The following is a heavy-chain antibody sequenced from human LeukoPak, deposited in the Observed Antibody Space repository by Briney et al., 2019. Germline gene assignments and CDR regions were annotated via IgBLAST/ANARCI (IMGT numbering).Heavy chain of an antibody. V-gene: IGHV4-34*01. CDR2: INHSGST. Sequence: PSETLSLTCAVYGGSFSGYYWSWIRQPPGKGLEWIGEINHSGSTNYNPSLKSRVTISVDTSKNQFSLKLSSVTAADTAVYYCARRSGYYHGFGYWGQGTLVTVSS. CDR1: GGSFSGYY. D-gene: IGHD3-22*01. CDR3: ARRSGYYHGFGY. J-gene: IGHJ4*02.